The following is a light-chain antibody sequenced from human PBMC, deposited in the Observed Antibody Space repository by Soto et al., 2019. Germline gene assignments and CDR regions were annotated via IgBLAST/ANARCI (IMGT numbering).Light chain of an antibody. CDR2: SAS. CDR3: LQSYSTLTWT. V-gene: IGKV1-17*01. CDR1: QGIRNG. J-gene: IGKJ1*01. Sequence: DIQMTQSPSSLSASVGDRVTITCRASQGIRNGLGRYQQKPGQAXXXXXXSASSLQSGVPSRFSGSGSGTEFTLTISSLQPEDFATYYCLQSYSTLTWTFGQGTKVDIK.